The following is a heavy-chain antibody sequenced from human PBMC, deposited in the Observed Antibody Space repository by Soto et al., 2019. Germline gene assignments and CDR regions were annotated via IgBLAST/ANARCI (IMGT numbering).Heavy chain of an antibody. CDR3: ARAYLRLGYCSSTSCEGKP. V-gene: IGHV3-33*01. CDR2: IWYDGSNK. D-gene: IGHD2-2*01. J-gene: IGHJ5*02. Sequence: PGGSLRLSCAASGFTFSSYSMHWVRQAPGKGLEWVAVIWYDGSNKYYVDSVKGRFTISRDNAKNSLYLQMNSLRAEDTAVYYCARAYLRLGYCSSTSCEGKPWGQGTLVTVSS. CDR1: GFTFSSYS.